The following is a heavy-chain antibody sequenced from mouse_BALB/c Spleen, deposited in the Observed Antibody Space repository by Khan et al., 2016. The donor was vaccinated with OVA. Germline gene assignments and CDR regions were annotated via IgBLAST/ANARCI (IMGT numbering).Heavy chain of an antibody. Sequence: QVQLKESGPGLVAPSQSLSITCTVPGFSLTDYGVNWVRQPPGKGLEWLGMIWGDGSTDYNSALKSRLSISKDNSKSQLFLKMNSLQTDDTARYYCARFGYYDAMDYWGQGTSVTVSS. V-gene: IGHV2-6-7*01. CDR2: IWGDGST. J-gene: IGHJ4*01. CDR1: GFSLTDYG. D-gene: IGHD2-2*01. CDR3: ARFGYYDAMDY.